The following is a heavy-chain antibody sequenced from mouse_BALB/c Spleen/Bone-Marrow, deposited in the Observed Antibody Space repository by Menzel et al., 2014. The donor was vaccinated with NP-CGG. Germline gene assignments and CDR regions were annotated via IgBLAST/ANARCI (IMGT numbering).Heavy chain of an antibody. V-gene: IGHV5-17*02. D-gene: IGHD2-2*01. CDR3: ARSHGYDYDYAMDY. J-gene: IGHJ4*01. CDR1: GFTFSSFG. Sequence: DVQLVESGGGLVQPGGSRKLSCAASGFTFSSFGMHWVRQAPEKGLEWVAYISSGSSTIYYADTVKGRFTISRDNPKYTLFTQKTSLRSEDTAMYYCARSHGYDYDYAMDYWGQGTSVTVSS. CDR2: ISSGSSTI.